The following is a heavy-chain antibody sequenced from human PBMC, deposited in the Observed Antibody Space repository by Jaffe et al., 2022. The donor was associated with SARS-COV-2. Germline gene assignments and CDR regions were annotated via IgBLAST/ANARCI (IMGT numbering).Heavy chain of an antibody. Sequence: EVQLVESGGGLVKPGGSLRLSCAASGFTFSSYSMNWVRQAPGKGLEWVSSISSSSSYIYYADSVKGRFTISRDNAKNSLYLQMNSLRAEDTAVYYCARVIRTGLGKYYYYGMDVWGQGTTVTVSS. V-gene: IGHV3-21*01. CDR2: ISSSSSYI. D-gene: IGHD2-2*01. CDR3: ARVIRTGLGKYYYYGMDV. CDR1: GFTFSSYS. J-gene: IGHJ6*02.